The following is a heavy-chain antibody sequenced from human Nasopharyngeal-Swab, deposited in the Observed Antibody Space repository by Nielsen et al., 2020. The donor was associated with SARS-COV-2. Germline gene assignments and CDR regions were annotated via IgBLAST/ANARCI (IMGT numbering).Heavy chain of an antibody. V-gene: IGHV3-21*01. CDR3: VRDRDIFGYDSSGYYGADAFDL. J-gene: IGHJ3*01. D-gene: IGHD3-22*01. Sequence: GESLKISCDASGFIFSSYTMNWVRRAPGKGLEWVSSISRSSSDIYYRDSLKGRFTVSRDNTKKSLYLQMDSLRAEDTAVYYCVRDRDIFGYDSSGYYGADAFDLWGQGTMVTVSA. CDR2: ISRSSSDI. CDR1: GFIFSSYT.